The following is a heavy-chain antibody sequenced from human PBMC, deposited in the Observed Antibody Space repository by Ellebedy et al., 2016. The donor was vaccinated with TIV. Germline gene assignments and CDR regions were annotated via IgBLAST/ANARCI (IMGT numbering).Heavy chain of an antibody. CDR3: AGRGTTGTGFSY. D-gene: IGHD3/OR15-3a*01. CDR1: GDSVSSNSAA. J-gene: IGHJ4*02. CDR2: TYYRSKWNT. V-gene: IGHV6-1*01. Sequence: SETLSLTCAISGDSVSSNSAAWNWIRQSPSRGLEWLGRTYYRSKWNTDYAVSVKSRITINADTSKNHISLHLNSVTPEDTAMYYCAGRGTTGTGFSYWGQGTLVTVSS.